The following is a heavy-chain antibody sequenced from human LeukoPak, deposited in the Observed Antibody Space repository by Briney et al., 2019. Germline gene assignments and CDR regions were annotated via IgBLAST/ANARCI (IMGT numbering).Heavy chain of an antibody. Sequence: ASVKVSCKASGYTFTSYYIHWVRQAPGQGLEWMGIINPSGGTTSCAQKFQGRVIMTRDTSTSTVYMELSSLRSEDTAVYYCARGLDSSGYYAPWGQGTLVTVSA. CDR2: INPSGGTT. V-gene: IGHV1-46*01. CDR3: ARGLDSSGYYAP. J-gene: IGHJ5*02. CDR1: GYTFTSYY. D-gene: IGHD3-22*01.